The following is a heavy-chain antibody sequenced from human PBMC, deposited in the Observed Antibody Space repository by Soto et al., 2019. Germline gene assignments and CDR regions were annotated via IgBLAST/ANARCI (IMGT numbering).Heavy chain of an antibody. D-gene: IGHD3-10*01. V-gene: IGHV3-23*01. CDR2: ISGSGGST. CDR1: GFTFSSYA. Sequence: GGSLRLSCAASGFTFSSYAMSWVRQAPGKGLEWVSVISGSGGSTYYADSVKGRFTISRDNSKNTLYLQMNSLRAEDTAVYYCANEAYYYGPGSYGWFDPWGQGTLVTVSS. CDR3: ANEAYYYGPGSYGWFDP. J-gene: IGHJ5*02.